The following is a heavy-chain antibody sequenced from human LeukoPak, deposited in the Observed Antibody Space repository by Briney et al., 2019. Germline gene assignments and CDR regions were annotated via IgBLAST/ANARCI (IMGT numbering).Heavy chain of an antibody. Sequence: SETLSLTCAVYGGSFSGYYWGWIRQPPGKGLEWIGSIYYSGSSYYNPSLKSRVTISVDKSKNQFSLKLSSVTAADTAVYYCARSGGATGAFDIWGQGTMVTVSS. J-gene: IGHJ3*02. CDR3: ARSGGATGAFDI. D-gene: IGHD1-26*01. V-gene: IGHV4-34*01. CDR1: GGSFSGYY. CDR2: IYYSGSS.